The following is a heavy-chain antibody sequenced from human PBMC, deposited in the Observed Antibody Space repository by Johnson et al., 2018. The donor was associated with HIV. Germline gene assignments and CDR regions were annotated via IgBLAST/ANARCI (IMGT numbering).Heavy chain of an antibody. J-gene: IGHJ3*02. Sequence: MLLVESGGGLVQPGRSLRLSCAACGFTFSSYDMHWVRQAPGKGLVWVSRINSDGSSTSYADSVKGRFTISSDHAKHTLYLQMNSLRAEDTAVYSCARDRGRAYYNFWSGTRSACAFDIWGQGTMVTVSS. CDR1: GFTFSSYD. CDR2: INSDGSST. D-gene: IGHD3-3*01. V-gene: IGHV3-74*01. CDR3: ARDRGRAYYNFWSGTRSACAFDI.